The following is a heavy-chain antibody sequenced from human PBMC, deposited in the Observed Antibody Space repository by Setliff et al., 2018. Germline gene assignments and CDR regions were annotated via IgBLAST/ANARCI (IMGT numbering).Heavy chain of an antibody. CDR1: GGSISSGDHY. CDR2: IHASGST. J-gene: IGHJ5*02. Sequence: LSLTCTVSGGSISSGDHYWSWIRQPAGKGLEWIGRIHASGSTNYNPSLKSRVTISVDTSKNQFSLKLTSVTAADTAVYYCARSGDYGSGRLSPWGQGTLVTVSS. V-gene: IGHV4-61*02. CDR3: ARSGDYGSGRLSP. D-gene: IGHD3-10*01.